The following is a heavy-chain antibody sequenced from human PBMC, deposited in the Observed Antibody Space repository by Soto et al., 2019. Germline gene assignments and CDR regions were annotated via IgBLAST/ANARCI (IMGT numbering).Heavy chain of an antibody. D-gene: IGHD4-17*01. CDR3: ASAPTTVVTPYYFDH. CDR1: GFTFSSYA. J-gene: IGHJ4*02. CDR2: ISYDGSNK. V-gene: IGHV3-30-3*01. Sequence: QVQLVESGGGVVQPGTSLRLSCAASGFTFSSYAMHWVRQAPGKGLEWVAVISYDGSNKYYADSVKGRFTISRDNSKNTLYLQMNSLRAEDTAVYYCASAPTTVVTPYYFDHWGQGTLVTVSS.